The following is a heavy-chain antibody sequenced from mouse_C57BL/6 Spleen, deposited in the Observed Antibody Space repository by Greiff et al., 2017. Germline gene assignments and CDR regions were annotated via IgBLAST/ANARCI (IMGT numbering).Heavy chain of an antibody. J-gene: IGHJ4*01. CDR1: GYTFTSYW. V-gene: IGHV1-69*01. CDR2: IDPSDSYT. D-gene: IGHD1-1*01. CDR3: ARSVGSYAMDY. Sequence: QVHVKQPGAELVMPGASVKLSCKASGYTFTSYWMHWVKQRPGQGLEWIGEIDPSDSYTNYNQKFKGKSTLTVDKSSSTAYMQLSSLTSEDSAVYYCARSVGSYAMDYWGQGTSVTVSS.